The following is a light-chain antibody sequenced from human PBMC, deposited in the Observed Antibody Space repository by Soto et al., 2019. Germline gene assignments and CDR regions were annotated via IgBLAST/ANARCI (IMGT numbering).Light chain of an antibody. J-gene: IGKJ2*01. V-gene: IGKV1-6*01. CDR2: AAS. CDR3: LHYYMYPYT. Sequence: AIQMTQSPSSLSASVGDRVTFTCRASQFIRNDLAWYQQKPGKAPKVLIYAASSLQSGVPSRFSGSGSGTEFTLTISSLQPEDFASYYCLHYYMYPYTLGQGIKLEIK. CDR1: QFIRND.